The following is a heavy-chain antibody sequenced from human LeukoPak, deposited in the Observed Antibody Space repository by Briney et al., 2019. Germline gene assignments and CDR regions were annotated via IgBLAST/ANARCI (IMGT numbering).Heavy chain of an antibody. CDR3: ATDTRELLPLGEFDY. Sequence: GGSLRLSCAASGFTFSSYAMHWVRQAPGKGLEWVAVISYDGSNKYYADSVKGRFTISRDNSKNTLYLQMNSLRAEDTAVYYCATDTRELLPLGEFDYWGQGTLVTVSS. CDR2: ISYDGSNK. J-gene: IGHJ4*02. CDR1: GFTFSSYA. V-gene: IGHV3-30-3*01. D-gene: IGHD1-26*01.